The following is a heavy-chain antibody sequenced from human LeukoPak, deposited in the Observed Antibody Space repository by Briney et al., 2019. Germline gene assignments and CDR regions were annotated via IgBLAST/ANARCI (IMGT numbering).Heavy chain of an antibody. J-gene: IGHJ4*02. Sequence: KPSETLSLTCSVAGGSIGSSSYYWGWLRQPPGKGLEWIGSIYYSGSTYYNPSLKSRLTIAADTSKNQFSLRLSSVTAADTAVYYCARTAGYCSGGTCVDSWGQGTLITVSS. CDR3: ARTAGYCSGGTCVDS. D-gene: IGHD2-15*01. CDR2: IYYSGST. V-gene: IGHV4-39*01. CDR1: GGSIGSSSYY.